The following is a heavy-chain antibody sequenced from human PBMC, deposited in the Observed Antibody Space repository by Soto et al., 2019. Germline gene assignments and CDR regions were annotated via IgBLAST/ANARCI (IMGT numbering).Heavy chain of an antibody. D-gene: IGHD2-21*02. V-gene: IGHV3-7*03. CDR3: VRAPRKSVEYCGGDCCRRYDS. CDR1: GFTFSSYW. Sequence: PGGSLRLSCVVSGFTFSSYWMGWVRQTPGKGLQWVANIKEDGSEKYYVGSVKGRCTISRDNTENSLFLHLNSLTAEDTAVYYFVRAPRKSVEYCGGDCCRRYDSWGQGTLVTVSS. CDR2: IKEDGSEK. J-gene: IGHJ4*02.